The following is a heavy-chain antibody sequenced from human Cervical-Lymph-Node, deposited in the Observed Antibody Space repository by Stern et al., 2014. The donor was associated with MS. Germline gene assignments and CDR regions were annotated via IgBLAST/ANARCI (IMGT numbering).Heavy chain of an antibody. J-gene: IGHJ2*01. V-gene: IGHV2-5*02. Sequence: QVTLKESGPTLVKPKQTLTLPCTFSGFSFSTGEVGVGWIRQPPGKALEWLALRYWDEDKRYSPSLQGRLTITKDTSKSQVVLTMTNMDPVDTATYYCTRSRSYTYGAKRAWYFDLWGRGTHVTVAS. CDR2: RYWDEDK. D-gene: IGHD4-23*01. CDR3: TRSRSYTYGAKRAWYFDL. CDR1: GFSFSTGEVG.